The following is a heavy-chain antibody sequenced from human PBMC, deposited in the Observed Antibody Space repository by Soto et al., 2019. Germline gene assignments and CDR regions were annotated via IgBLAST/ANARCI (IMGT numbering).Heavy chain of an antibody. CDR2: INPNSGGT. J-gene: IGHJ3*02. CDR1: GYTFTGYY. D-gene: IGHD6-19*01. CDR3: ARDRQWLLFVRPDAFDI. Sequence: ASVKVSCKASGYTFTGYYMHWVRQAPGQGLEWMGWINPNSGGTNYAQKFQGWVTMTRDTSISTAYMELSRLRSDDTAVYYCARDRQWLLFVRPDAFDIWGQGTMVTVS. V-gene: IGHV1-2*04.